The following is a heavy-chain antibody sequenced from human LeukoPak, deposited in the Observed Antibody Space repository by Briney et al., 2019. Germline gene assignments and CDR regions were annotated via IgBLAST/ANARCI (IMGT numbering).Heavy chain of an antibody. CDR1: GYTFTNYD. D-gene: IGHD3-10*01. Sequence: GASVKVSCKASGYTFTNYDINWVRQATGQGLEWMGRMNPNSGNAGYAQKFQGRVTITADKSTSTAYMELSSLRSEDTAVYYCARDLGAGSGTEPWGQGTLVTVSS. CDR2: MNPNSGNA. V-gene: IGHV1-8*03. CDR3: ARDLGAGSGTEP. J-gene: IGHJ5*02.